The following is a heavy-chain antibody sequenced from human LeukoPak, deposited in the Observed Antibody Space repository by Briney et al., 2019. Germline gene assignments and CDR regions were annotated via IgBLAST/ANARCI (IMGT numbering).Heavy chain of an antibody. Sequence: GGSLRLSCAASGFTFSSYWMSWVRQAPGKGLEWVANIKQDGSEKYYVDSVKGRFTISRDNAKNSLYLQMNSLRAEDTAVYYCAREEGSSWLPRPFDYWGQGTLVTVSS. CDR1: GFTFSSYW. CDR3: AREEGSSWLPRPFDY. CDR2: IKQDGSEK. J-gene: IGHJ4*02. V-gene: IGHV3-7*01. D-gene: IGHD6-13*01.